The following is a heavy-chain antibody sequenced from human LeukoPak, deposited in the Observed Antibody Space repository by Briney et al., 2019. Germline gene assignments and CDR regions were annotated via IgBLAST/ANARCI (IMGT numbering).Heavy chain of an antibody. Sequence: GGSLRLSCAASGFTFSSYGMHWVRQAPGKGLEWVAFIRYDGSNKYYADSVKGRFTISRDNSKNTLYLQMNSLRAEDTAVYYCAKGIRYQPYFDYWGQGTLVTVSS. V-gene: IGHV3-30*02. CDR3: AKGIRYQPYFDY. CDR1: GFTFSSYG. J-gene: IGHJ4*02. CDR2: IRYDGSNK. D-gene: IGHD2-2*01.